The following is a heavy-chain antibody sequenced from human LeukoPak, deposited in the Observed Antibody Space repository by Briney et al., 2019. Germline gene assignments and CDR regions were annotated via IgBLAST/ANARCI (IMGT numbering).Heavy chain of an antibody. Sequence: GGSLRLSCAASGFTVSSNYMSWVRQAPGKGLEWVAFIRYDGSNKYYADSVKGRFTISRDNSKNTLYLQMNSLRAEDTAVYYCAKGLGIGAAGPYWFDPWGQGTLVTVSS. V-gene: IGHV3-30*02. J-gene: IGHJ5*02. D-gene: IGHD6-13*01. CDR1: GFTVSSNY. CDR2: IRYDGSNK. CDR3: AKGLGIGAAGPYWFDP.